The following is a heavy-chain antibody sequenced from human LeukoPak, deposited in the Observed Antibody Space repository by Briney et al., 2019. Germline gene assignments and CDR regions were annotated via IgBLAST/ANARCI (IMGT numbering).Heavy chain of an antibody. D-gene: IGHD3-3*01. V-gene: IGHV4-59*01. J-gene: IGHJ5*01. CDR1: CDSFRSYY. Sequence: PSETLSLTCTVSCDSFRSYYWSWIRQPPGKGLEWIGYIYYSGSTNYNPSLKSRVTISVDTSKNQFSLKLNSVTAADTAVYYCARGRNLEWFDYWGQGTLVTVSS. CDR2: IYYSGST. CDR3: ARGRNLEWFDY.